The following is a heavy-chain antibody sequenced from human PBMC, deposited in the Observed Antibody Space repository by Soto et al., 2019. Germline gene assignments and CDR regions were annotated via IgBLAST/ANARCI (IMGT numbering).Heavy chain of an antibody. CDR1: GFAVSSKY. CDR3: VQTTGWPGFAF. Sequence: EVPLVESGGGLIQPGGSLRLSCAASGFAVSSKYMTWVRQAPGKGLEWVSVIYGGGTTYYADSVKGRFTISRDTSKNTLYLQMNSLRAEDTAVYYGVQTTGWPGFAFGGQGTLVTVSS. D-gene: IGHD6-19*01. V-gene: IGHV3-53*01. J-gene: IGHJ4*02. CDR2: IYGGGTT.